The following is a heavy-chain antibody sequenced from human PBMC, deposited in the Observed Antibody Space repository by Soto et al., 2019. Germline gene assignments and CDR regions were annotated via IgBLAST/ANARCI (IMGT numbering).Heavy chain of an antibody. Sequence: QVQLVQSGAEVRKPGSSVRVSCKASGGSFNRHTISWVRQAPGQGLEWMGGIIPIFGTANHAQKFQGRVTIIADESTSTVYMEMGNLRSDDPAIYYCARGWGYDSTDYYYAYWGQGTLVIVSS. CDR2: IIPIFGTA. V-gene: IGHV1-69*01. J-gene: IGHJ4*02. D-gene: IGHD3-22*01. CDR1: GGSFNRHT. CDR3: ARGWGYDSTDYYYAY.